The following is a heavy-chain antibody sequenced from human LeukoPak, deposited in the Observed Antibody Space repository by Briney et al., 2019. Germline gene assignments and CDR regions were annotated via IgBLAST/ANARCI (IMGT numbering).Heavy chain of an antibody. CDR3: TRDRYFDWSPFDY. Sequence: GGSLRLSCTASGFTFGDYAMSWVRQAPGKGLEWVGFIRSKAYGGTTEYAVSVKGRFTISRDDYKSIAYLQMNSLKTEDTAVYYCTRDRYFDWSPFDYWGQGTLVTVSS. CDR2: IRSKAYGGTT. D-gene: IGHD3-9*01. V-gene: IGHV3-49*04. CDR1: GFTFGDYA. J-gene: IGHJ4*02.